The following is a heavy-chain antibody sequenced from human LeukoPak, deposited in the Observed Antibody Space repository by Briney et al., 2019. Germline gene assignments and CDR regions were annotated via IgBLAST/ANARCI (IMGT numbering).Heavy chain of an antibody. Sequence: PGGSLRLSCAAPGFTFSSYEMNWVRQAPGKGLEWVSYISSSGSTIYYADSVKGRFTTSRDNAKNSLYLQMNSLRAEDTAVYYCAVATIKDYFDYWGQGTLVTVSS. V-gene: IGHV3-48*03. D-gene: IGHD5-24*01. CDR2: ISSSGSTI. J-gene: IGHJ4*02. CDR1: GFTFSSYE. CDR3: AVATIKDYFDY.